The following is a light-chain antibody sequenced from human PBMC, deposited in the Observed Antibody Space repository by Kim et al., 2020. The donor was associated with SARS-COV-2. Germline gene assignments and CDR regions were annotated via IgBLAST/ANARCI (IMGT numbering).Light chain of an antibody. CDR1: QDISNY. V-gene: IGKV1-33*01. CDR3: QQYDNLPPGIT. J-gene: IGKJ5*01. Sequence: VGDRVTITCQASQDISNYLNWYQQKPGKAPKLLIYDASNLETGVPSRFSGSGSGTDFTFTISSLQPEDIATYYCQQYDNLPPGITFGQGTRLEIK. CDR2: DAS.